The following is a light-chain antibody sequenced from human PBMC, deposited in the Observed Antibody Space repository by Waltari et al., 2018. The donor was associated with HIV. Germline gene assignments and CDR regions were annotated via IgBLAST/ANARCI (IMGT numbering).Light chain of an antibody. CDR1: ALPRKY. V-gene: IGLV3-10*01. CDR2: EDN. Sequence: SYELTQTPSVSVSPGQTARITCSGDALPRKYAFWYQQKSGQAPVLVIYEDNRRPSVIPERFAGSSSGTMATLTISGAQVEDEGDYYCYSTDDSGNPLAVFGGGTQLTVL. CDR3: YSTDDSGNPLAV. J-gene: IGLJ7*01.